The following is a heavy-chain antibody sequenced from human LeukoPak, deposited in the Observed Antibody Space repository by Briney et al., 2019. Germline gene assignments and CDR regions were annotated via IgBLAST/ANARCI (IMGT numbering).Heavy chain of an antibody. CDR2: IYPADSTA. D-gene: IGHD3-10*01. Sequence: GESLKISCKASGYSFTTYWIGWVRQMPGKGLEWMGIIYPADSTAHYSPSFQGQVTISADKSISTAYLQWSSLKASDTAMYYCARASNGAYPIRPYCDYWGQGTLVTVSS. CDR1: GYSFTTYW. J-gene: IGHJ4*02. CDR3: ARASNGAYPIRPYCDY. V-gene: IGHV5-51*01.